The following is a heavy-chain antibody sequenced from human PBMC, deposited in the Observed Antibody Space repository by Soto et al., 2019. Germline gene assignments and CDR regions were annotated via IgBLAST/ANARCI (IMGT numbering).Heavy chain of an antibody. CDR1: GGSVNSGSYY. CDR2: IYYSGRT. D-gene: IGHD5-18*01. CDR3: ARAMTAISLDQ. Sequence: SETLSLTCTVSGGSVNSGSYYWSWIRQPPGKGLEWIGHIYYSGRTDYNPSLKSRVTISLDKSKNQFSLELTSVTAADLAIYYCARAMTAISLDQWGQGTLGTVS. V-gene: IGHV4-61*01. J-gene: IGHJ4*02.